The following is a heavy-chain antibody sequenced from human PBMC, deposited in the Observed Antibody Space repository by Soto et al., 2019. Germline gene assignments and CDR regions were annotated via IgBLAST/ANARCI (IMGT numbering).Heavy chain of an antibody. D-gene: IGHD3-10*01. V-gene: IGHV3-7*01. Sequence: GGSLRLSCAASGFTFSSYWMSWVRQAPGKGLEWVANIKQDGSEKYYVDSVKGRFKISRDNAKNSLYLQMNSLRAEDTAVYYCARVGAKYYGSGSYAMDVWGKGTTVTVSS. CDR3: ARVGAKYYGSGSYAMDV. CDR2: IKQDGSEK. CDR1: GFTFSSYW. J-gene: IGHJ6*04.